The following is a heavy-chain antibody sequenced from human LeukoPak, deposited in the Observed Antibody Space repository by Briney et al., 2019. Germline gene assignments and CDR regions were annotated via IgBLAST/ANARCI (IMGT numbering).Heavy chain of an antibody. CDR1: GDSISSGSYY. V-gene: IGHV4-61*02. J-gene: IGHJ4*02. Sequence: PSETLSLACTVSGDSISSGSYYWSWIRQPAGKGLEWIGRIYTSGSTNYNPSLKSRVTISVDTSKNQFSLKLSSVTAADTAVYYCARDAVSILLWFGEPPVWGQGTLVTVSS. CDR2: IYTSGST. D-gene: IGHD3-10*01. CDR3: ARDAVSILLWFGEPPV.